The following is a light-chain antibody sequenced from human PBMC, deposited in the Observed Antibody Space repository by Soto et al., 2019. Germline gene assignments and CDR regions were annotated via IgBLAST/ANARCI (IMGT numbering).Light chain of an antibody. J-gene: IGKJ4*01. CDR1: QSVSRRY. V-gene: IGKV3-20*01. CDR3: QQSGSSPPT. Sequence: EIVLTQSPVTLSLSPGERVTLSCRASQSVSRRYLAWYQQKAGQAPRLLISGASSRATGIPDRFSGSGSGADFTLTISRLEPEDFAVYYCQQSGSSPPTFGGGTKVEIK. CDR2: GAS.